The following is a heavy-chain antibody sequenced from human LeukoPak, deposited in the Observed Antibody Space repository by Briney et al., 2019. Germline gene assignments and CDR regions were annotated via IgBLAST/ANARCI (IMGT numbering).Heavy chain of an antibody. D-gene: IGHD3-9*01. J-gene: IGHJ3*02. CDR2: IYYSGST. CDR3: ARHGTSLRYFAEAFDI. V-gene: IGHV4-61*08. Sequence: PSETLSLTCTVSGGSISSGGYYWSWIRQPPGKGLEWIGYIYYSGSTNYNPSLKSRVTISVDTSKNQFSLKLSSVTAADTAVYYCARHGTSLRYFAEAFDIWGQGTMVTVSS. CDR1: GGSISSGGYY.